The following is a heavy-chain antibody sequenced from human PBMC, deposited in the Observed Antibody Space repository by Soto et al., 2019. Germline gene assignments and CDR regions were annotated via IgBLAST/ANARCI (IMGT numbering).Heavy chain of an antibody. J-gene: IGHJ6*02. CDR3: AASIFYYAMDA. CDR2: IYPGDSGT. CDR1: GYTFTNYW. Sequence: GESLKISCRGSGYTFTNYWIGWGRQRRGKGPEGMGIIYPGDSGTKYNPSCQGQGTISADKSITTTYLQWSRIKASDTAIYYCAASIFYYAMDAWAQGPTVTAPS. V-gene: IGHV5-51*01.